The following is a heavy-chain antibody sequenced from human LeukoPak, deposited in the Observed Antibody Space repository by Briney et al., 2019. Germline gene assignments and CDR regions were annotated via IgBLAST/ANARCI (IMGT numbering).Heavy chain of an antibody. Sequence: SGGSLRLSCATSGFTFSSYWMHWVRQAPGKGLVWVSRISTVGSSTNYADSVKGRFTISRDNPKNTLYLQMNSLRAEDTAVYYCARGDWFDPWGQGTLVTVSS. CDR1: GFTFSSYW. J-gene: IGHJ5*02. CDR3: ARGDWFDP. V-gene: IGHV3-74*01. CDR2: ISTVGSST.